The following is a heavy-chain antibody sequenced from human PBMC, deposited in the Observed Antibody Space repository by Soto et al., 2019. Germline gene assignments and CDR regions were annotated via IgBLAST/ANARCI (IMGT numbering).Heavy chain of an antibody. CDR1: GGSFIGYF. D-gene: IGHD3-22*01. CDR2: INHSGST. V-gene: IGHV4-34*01. J-gene: IGHJ5*02. Sequence: PSETLSLTCAVYGGSFIGYFCIFIRHPPFKWREWIGEINHSGSTNYNPSLKSRVTISVDTSKNQFSLKLSSVTAADTAVYYCARCCYYDSSGYYYPNWFDPWGQGTLVTVSS. CDR3: ARCCYYDSSGYYYPNWFDP.